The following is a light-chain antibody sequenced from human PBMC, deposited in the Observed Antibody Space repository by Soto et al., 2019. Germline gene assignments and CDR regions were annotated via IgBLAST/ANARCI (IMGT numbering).Light chain of an antibody. Sequence: AIRMTQSPCSFSASTGDRVTITCRASQGISSHLAWYQVTPGKALRLLIYTASYWESGVPSRFSGSGSGTDFTHTISSLQSEDFAIYYYQQYFSYPLTFGGGTKVQIK. V-gene: IGKV1-8*01. CDR3: QQYFSYPLT. J-gene: IGKJ4*01. CDR1: QGISSH. CDR2: TAS.